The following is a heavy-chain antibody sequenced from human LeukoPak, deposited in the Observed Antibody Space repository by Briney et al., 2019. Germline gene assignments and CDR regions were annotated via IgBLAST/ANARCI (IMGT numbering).Heavy chain of an antibody. Sequence: GASLRLLCKAWGLTFGDFAMILVRQCAVHVLVLVRVFRSKAYGGTTEYAASVKGRFTISRDDSKSIAYLQMNSLKSEDTAVYHCLYYYDSSGYYLPDHWGQGTLVTVSS. D-gene: IGHD3-22*01. CDR3: LYYYDSSGYYLPDH. CDR2: FRSKAYGGTT. CDR1: GLTFGDFA. J-gene: IGHJ4*02. V-gene: IGHV3-49*04.